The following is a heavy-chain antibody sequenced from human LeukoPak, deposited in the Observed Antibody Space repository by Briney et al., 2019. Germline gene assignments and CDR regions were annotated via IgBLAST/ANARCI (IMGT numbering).Heavy chain of an antibody. D-gene: IGHD2-2*01. V-gene: IGHV4-4*07. J-gene: IGHJ6*03. CDR3: ARDGGSTRDPKGWYLLLMDV. CDR2: IYTSGST. Sequence: SETLSLTCTVSGGSISSYYWSWIRQPAGKGLEWIGRIYTSGSTNYNPSLKSRVTMSVDTSKNQFSLKLSSVTAADTAVYYCARDGGSTRDPKGWYLLLMDVWGKGTTVTVSS. CDR1: GGSISSYY.